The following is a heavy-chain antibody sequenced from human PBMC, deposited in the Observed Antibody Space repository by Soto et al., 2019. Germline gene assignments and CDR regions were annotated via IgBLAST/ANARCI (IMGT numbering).Heavy chain of an antibody. D-gene: IGHD3-22*01. CDR2: ITPMFGTP. CDR1: GGTFGRYT. CDR3: ARDGTLYDSSAYYYLY. V-gene: IGHV1-69*13. Sequence: SVKVSGKASGGTFGRYTITWVRQAPGQGLEWMGGITPMFGTPNYAQKFQGRVTITADESTSTAYMELSSLRSEDTAMYYCARDGTLYDSSAYYYLYWGQGTLVTVSS. J-gene: IGHJ4*02.